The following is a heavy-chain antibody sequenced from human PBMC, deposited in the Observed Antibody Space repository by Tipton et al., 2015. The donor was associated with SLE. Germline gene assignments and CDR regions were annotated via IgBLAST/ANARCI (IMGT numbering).Heavy chain of an antibody. J-gene: IGHJ4*02. V-gene: IGHV4-4*02. Sequence: TLSLTCSVSDGSISSSNWWSWVRQPPGKGLEWIGEIYHSGSTNYNPSLKSRVTISVDTSKNQFSLNLISVTVADTAVYYCARHPPRGGSGYALDNWGQGTLVTVSS. D-gene: IGHD5-12*01. CDR3: ARHPPRGGSGYALDN. CDR2: IYHSGST. CDR1: DGSISSSNW.